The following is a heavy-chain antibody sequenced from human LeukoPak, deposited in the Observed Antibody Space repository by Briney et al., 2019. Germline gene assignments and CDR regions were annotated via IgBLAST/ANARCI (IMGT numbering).Heavy chain of an antibody. V-gene: IGHV4-59*01. Sequence: PSETLSLTCTVSDGSMTNYFWSWIRQPPGKGLEWIGYIHYSGNTDYNPSLKSRVTISVDTSKNQFSLKLSSVTAADTAVYYCAREGSGNYLNAFDIWGQGTMVTVSS. D-gene: IGHD5-12*01. CDR2: IHYSGNT. J-gene: IGHJ3*02. CDR3: AREGSGNYLNAFDI. CDR1: DGSMTNYF.